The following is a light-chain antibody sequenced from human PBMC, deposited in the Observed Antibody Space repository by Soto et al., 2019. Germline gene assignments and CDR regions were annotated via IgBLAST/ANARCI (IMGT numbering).Light chain of an antibody. Sequence: QSALTQPASVSGCPGQSITISCTGTSSDVGTYNLVSWYQQHPGKAPKLMIYEGSKRPSGVSNRFSGSKSGNTASLTISGLQAEDEADYYCCSYAGSSTWVFGGGTQLTVL. CDR2: EGS. CDR3: CSYAGSSTWV. J-gene: IGLJ2*01. V-gene: IGLV2-23*01. CDR1: SSDVGTYNL.